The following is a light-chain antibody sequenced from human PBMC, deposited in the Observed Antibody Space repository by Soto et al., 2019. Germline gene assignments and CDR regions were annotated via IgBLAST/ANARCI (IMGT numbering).Light chain of an antibody. J-gene: IGKJ3*01. V-gene: IGKV1-33*01. CDR1: EDINNY. CDR3: LHYGNLPFT. Sequence: DILMTQSPSSLSASVGDRITITCQASEDINNYLNWYQQKPGKAPKLLINDASNLQTGVPPRFSGSGSGTDFTFTISSLQPEDIATYYCLHYGNLPFTFAPGTKVDIK. CDR2: DAS.